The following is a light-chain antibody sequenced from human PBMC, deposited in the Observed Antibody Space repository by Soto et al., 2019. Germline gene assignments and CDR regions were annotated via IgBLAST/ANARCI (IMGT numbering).Light chain of an antibody. CDR2: DVT. J-gene: IGLJ1*01. CDR3: SSYRSGSTYV. CDR1: SSDVGGYNY. Sequence: QSALTQPASVSGSPGQSITVSCTGTSSDVGGYNYVSWYQQHPGKAPRLMIYDVTNRPSGVSNRFSGSKSGNTASLTISGLHAEDEADYYCSSYRSGSTYVFGTGTKVTVL. V-gene: IGLV2-14*01.